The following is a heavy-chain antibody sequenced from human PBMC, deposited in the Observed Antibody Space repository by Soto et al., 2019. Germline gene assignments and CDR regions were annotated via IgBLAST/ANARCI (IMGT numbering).Heavy chain of an antibody. CDR1: GGSFSGYY. V-gene: IGHV4-34*01. Sequence: SSETLSLTCAVYGGSFSGYYWSWIRQPPGKGLEWIGEINHSGSTNYNPSLKSRVTISVGTSKNQFSLKLSSVTAADTAVYYCARTSYYYDSSGYYPTHAFDIWGQGTMVTVS. CDR2: INHSGST. J-gene: IGHJ3*02. CDR3: ARTSYYYDSSGYYPTHAFDI. D-gene: IGHD3-22*01.